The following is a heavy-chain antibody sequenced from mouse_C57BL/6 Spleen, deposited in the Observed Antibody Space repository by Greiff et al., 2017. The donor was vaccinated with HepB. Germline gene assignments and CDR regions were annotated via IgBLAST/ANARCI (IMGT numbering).Heavy chain of an antibody. CDR3: ARYDYDADYFDY. J-gene: IGHJ2*01. CDR2: ISSGGSYT. V-gene: IGHV5-6*01. CDR1: GFTFSSYG. Sequence: EVQLVESGGDLVKPGGSLKLSCAASGFTFSSYGMSWVRQTPDKRLEWVATISSGGSYTYYPDSVKGRFTISRDNAKNTLYLQMSSLKSEDTAMYYCARYDYDADYFDYWGQGTTLTVSS. D-gene: IGHD2-4*01.